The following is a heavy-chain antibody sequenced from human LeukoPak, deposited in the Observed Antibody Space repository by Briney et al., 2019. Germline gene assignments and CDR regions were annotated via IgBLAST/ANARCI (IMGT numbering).Heavy chain of an antibody. V-gene: IGHV3-30*18. J-gene: IGHJ4*02. CDR3: AKDAMTSDY. Sequence: GRSLRLSCAASGFTFSSYGMHWVRQAPGKGLEWVAVISYDGSNKYYADSVKGRFIISRDNSKNTLYLQMNSLRAEDTAVYYCAKDAMTSDYWGQGTLVTVSS. CDR1: GFTFSSYG. CDR2: ISYDGSNK.